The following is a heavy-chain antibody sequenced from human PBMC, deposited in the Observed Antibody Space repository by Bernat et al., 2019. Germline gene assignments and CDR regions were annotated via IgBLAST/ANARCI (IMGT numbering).Heavy chain of an antibody. CDR3: ARKKGPSIFGVVIPFDY. J-gene: IGHJ4*02. CDR2: IIPIFGIA. Sequence: QVQLVQSGAEVKKPGSSVKVSCKASGGTFSSYAISWVRQAPGQGLEWMGGIIPIFGIANYAQKFQGRVTITADKSTSTAYMELSSLRSEDTAVYYCARKKGPSIFGVVIPFDYWGQGTLVTVSS. V-gene: IGHV1-69*14. D-gene: IGHD3-3*01. CDR1: GGTFSSYA.